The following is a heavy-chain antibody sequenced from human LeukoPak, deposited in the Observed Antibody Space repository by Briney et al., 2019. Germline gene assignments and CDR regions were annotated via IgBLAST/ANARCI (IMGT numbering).Heavy chain of an antibody. J-gene: IGHJ4*02. D-gene: IGHD3-22*01. V-gene: IGHV3-23*01. CDR2: ISGSGGST. CDR3: AKEGYDSSGYYPYFDY. Sequence: GGSLRLSCAASGFTFSSYAMSWVRQAPGKGLEWVSAISGSGGSTYYADSVKGRFTISRDNSKNTLYLQMNSLRAEDTAVYYCAKEGYDSSGYYPYFDYWGQGTLVTVSS. CDR1: GFTFSSYA.